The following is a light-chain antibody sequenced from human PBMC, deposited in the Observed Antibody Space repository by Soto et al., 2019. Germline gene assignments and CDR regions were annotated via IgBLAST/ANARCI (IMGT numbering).Light chain of an antibody. V-gene: IGLV1-51*01. CDR2: ENN. CDR1: SSNIGNYD. Sequence: QSVLTQPPSVSAAPGQKVTISCSGSSSNIGNYDVSWYQQLPGTAPKLLIYENNKRPSVIPDRFSGSKSGTSATLGITGLLTGDEADYYCGVWDSSLSGGVFGGGTKLTVL. CDR3: GVWDSSLSGGV. J-gene: IGLJ2*01.